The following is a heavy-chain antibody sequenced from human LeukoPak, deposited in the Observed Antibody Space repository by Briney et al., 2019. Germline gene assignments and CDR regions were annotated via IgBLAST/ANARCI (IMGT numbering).Heavy chain of an antibody. CDR1: GGSISSYY. J-gene: IGHJ3*02. CDR3: ARSLFWSGADAFDI. V-gene: IGHV4-4*07. CDR2: IYTSGST. D-gene: IGHD3-3*01. Sequence: SETLSLTCTVSGGSISSYYWSWIRQPAGKGLEWIGRIYTSGSTNYNPSLKSRVTMSVDTSKNQFSLKLSSVTAADTAVYYCARSLFWSGADAFDIWGQRTMVTVSS.